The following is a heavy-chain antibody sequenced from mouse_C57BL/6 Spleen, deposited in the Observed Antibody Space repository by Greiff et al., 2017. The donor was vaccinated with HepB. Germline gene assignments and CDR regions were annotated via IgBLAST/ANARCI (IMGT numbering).Heavy chain of an antibody. D-gene: IGHD1-1*01. CDR1: GYTFTSYW. J-gene: IGHJ4*01. CDR3: ARRPSYYGSSNYAMDY. CDR2: IYPGSGST. Sequence: VQLQQPGAELVKPGASVKMSCKASGYTFTSYWITWVKQRPGQGLEWIGDIYPGSGSTNYNEKFKSKATLTVDPSASTAYMQLSSLKSEDSAVYYCARRPSYYGSSNYAMDYWGQGTSVTVSS. V-gene: IGHV1-55*01.